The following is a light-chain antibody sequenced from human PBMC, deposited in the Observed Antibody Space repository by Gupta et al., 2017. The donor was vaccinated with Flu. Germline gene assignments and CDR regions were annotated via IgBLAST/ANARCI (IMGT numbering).Light chain of an antibody. V-gene: IGLV10-54*04. CDR3: SAWDSSLRARL. CDR1: SANVGNQG. J-gene: IGLJ3*02. Sequence: TATLTCTGNSANVGNQGAAWLQQHQGHPPKLLFYRNNDRPSGISERFSASRSGNTASLTITGLQAEDEGDYYCSAWDSSLRARLFGGGTSLTVL. CDR2: RNN.